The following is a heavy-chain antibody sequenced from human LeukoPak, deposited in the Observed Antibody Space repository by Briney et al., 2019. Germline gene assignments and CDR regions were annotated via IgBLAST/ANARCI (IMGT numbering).Heavy chain of an antibody. J-gene: IGHJ4*02. CDR3: ARCTTGRTFGSLREIRRSREIDY. V-gene: IGHV3-48*01. D-gene: IGHD1-1*01. CDR1: GFTFSSYS. Sequence: GGSLRLSCAASGFTFSSYSMNWVRQAPGKGLEWVSYISSSSSTIYYADSVKGRFTISRDNAKNPLYLQMNSLRVEDTAVYYCARCTTGRTFGSLREIRRSREIDYWGQGTLATVSS. CDR2: ISSSSSTI.